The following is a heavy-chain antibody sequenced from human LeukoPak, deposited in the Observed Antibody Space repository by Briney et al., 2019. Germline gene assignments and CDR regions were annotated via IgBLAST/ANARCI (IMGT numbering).Heavy chain of an antibody. CDR3: ARDHYGSRFAGFDY. CDR2: IYTSGST. J-gene: IGHJ4*02. D-gene: IGHD3-22*01. CDR1: GGSISSGSYY. Sequence: SQTLSLTCTVSGGSISSGSYYWSWIRQPAGKGLEWIGRIYTSGSTNYNPSLKSRVTISVDTSKNQFSLKLSSVTAADTAVYYCARDHYGSRFAGFDYWGQGTLVTVSS. V-gene: IGHV4-61*02.